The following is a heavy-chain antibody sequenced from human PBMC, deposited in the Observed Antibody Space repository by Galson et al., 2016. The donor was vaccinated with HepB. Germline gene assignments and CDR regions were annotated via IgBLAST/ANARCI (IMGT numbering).Heavy chain of an antibody. V-gene: IGHV3-23*01. D-gene: IGHD3-10*01. Sequence: SLRLSCAASGFTFNNFAMNWVRQAPGKGLEWVSGITGDGDKTNYADSLKGRFTTSRDKPKDTLYLQMKSLRVEDRAVYYCAKAGDFGSGRLGRPHYHYFGMDVWGPGTTVTVSS. J-gene: IGHJ6*02. CDR2: ITGDGDKT. CDR1: GFTFNNFA. CDR3: AKAGDFGSGRLGRPHYHYFGMDV.